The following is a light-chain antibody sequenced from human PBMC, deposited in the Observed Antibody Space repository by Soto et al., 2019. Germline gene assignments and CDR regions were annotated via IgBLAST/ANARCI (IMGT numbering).Light chain of an antibody. CDR3: AAWDDSLNGVV. J-gene: IGLJ2*01. Sequence: QSVLTQPPSASGTPGQRVTISCSGTSSNIGNNNVNWYQQLPETAPKLLIYNNNQRPSGVPDRFSGSKSGTSASLAISGLQSEDEADYYCAAWDDSLNGVVFGGGTKLTVL. V-gene: IGLV1-44*01. CDR2: NNN. CDR1: SSNIGNNN.